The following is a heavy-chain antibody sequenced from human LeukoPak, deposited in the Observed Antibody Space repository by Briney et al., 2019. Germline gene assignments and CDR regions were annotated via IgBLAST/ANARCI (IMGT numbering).Heavy chain of an antibody. V-gene: IGHV4-61*02. D-gene: IGHD6-19*01. J-gene: IGHJ4*02. CDR3: ARECGSGWCPFDY. CDR2: IYTSGST. CDR1: GGSISSGSYY. Sequence: SETLSLTCTVSGGSISSGSYYWSWIRQPAGKGLEWIGRIYTSGSTNYNPSLKSRVTMSLDTSKNQFSLNLSSVTAADTAVYYCARECGSGWCPFDYWGQGALVTVSS.